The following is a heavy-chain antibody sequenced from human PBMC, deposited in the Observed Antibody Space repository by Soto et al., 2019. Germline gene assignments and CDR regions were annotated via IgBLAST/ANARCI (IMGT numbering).Heavy chain of an antibody. D-gene: IGHD3-3*01. CDR3: AKDGVRFLEWLPFYGMDV. CDR2: ISYDGSNK. J-gene: IGHJ6*02. Sequence: QVQLVESGGGVVQPGRSLRLSCAASGFTFSSYGMHWVRQAPGKGLEWVAVISYDGSNKYYADSVKGRFTISRDNSKNTLYLQMNSLSAEDTAVYYCAKDGVRFLEWLPFYGMDVWGQGTTVTVSS. V-gene: IGHV3-30*18. CDR1: GFTFSSYG.